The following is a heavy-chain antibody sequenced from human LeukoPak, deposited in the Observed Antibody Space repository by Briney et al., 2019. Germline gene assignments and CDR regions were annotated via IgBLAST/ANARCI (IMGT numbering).Heavy chain of an antibody. Sequence: GASVKVSCKVSGYTHTELSMHWVRQAPGKGLEWMGVFDPGDGETIYAQEYQGIATMTEDASTDTAYMELSIMGSEDTVVYYCATGLDSYSGLPWGQGTLVTVSS. J-gene: IGHJ5*02. CDR1: GYTHTELS. CDR3: ATGLDSYSGLP. D-gene: IGHD1-26*01. V-gene: IGHV1-24*01. CDR2: FDPGDGET.